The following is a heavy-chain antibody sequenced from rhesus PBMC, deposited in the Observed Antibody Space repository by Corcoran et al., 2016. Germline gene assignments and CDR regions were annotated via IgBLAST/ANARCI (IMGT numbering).Heavy chain of an antibody. CDR1: GFTFGSYE. Sequence: EVQLVESGGGLVKPGGSLRLSGVASGFTFGSYEMHWVRQAPGKGLGWVSVISECRGTTSYADSVKGRFTISRDNAKNSLFLQMNSLRAEDTAVYYCTRAGAADAFDFWGQVLRVTVSS. CDR2: ISECRGTT. V-gene: IGHV3-100*02. J-gene: IGHJ3*01. CDR3: TRAGAADAFDF.